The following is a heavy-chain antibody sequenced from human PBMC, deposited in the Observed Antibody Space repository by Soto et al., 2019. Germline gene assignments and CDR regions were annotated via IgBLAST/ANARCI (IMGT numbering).Heavy chain of an antibody. Sequence: QVQLQQWGAGLLKPSETLSLACAVYGGSFSGYYWSWIRQPPGKGLEWIGEVDLSGSTNYNPSLKSRVTISVDTSKKQISLKLTSATAADTAVYYCARRGGGYYPYYFDYWGQGGLVTVSS. V-gene: IGHV4-34*01. CDR2: VDLSGST. J-gene: IGHJ4*02. CDR1: GGSFSGYY. D-gene: IGHD3-22*01. CDR3: ARRGGGYYPYYFDY.